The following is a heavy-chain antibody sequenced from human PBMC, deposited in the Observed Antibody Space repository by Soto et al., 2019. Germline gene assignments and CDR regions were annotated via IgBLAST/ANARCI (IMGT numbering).Heavy chain of an antibody. J-gene: IGHJ2*01. CDR2: IWYDGSNK. D-gene: IGHD6-19*01. Sequence: QVQLVESGGGVVQPGRSLRLSCAASGFTFSSYGMHWVRQAPGKGLEWVAVIWYDGSNKYYADSVKGRFTISRDNSKNTLYLQMNSLRAEDTAVYYWARHSSGWYDWYFDLWGRGTLVTVSS. CDR1: GFTFSSYG. V-gene: IGHV3-33*01. CDR3: ARHSSGWYDWYFDL.